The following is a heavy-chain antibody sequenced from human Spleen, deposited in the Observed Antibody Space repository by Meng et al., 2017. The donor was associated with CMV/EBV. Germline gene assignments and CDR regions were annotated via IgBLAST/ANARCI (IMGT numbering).Heavy chain of an antibody. CDR2: IYYSGST. Sequence: SETLSLTCTVSGGSIGSGPYYWGWIRQPPGKGLEWIGSIYYSGSTYYNPSLKSRVTISVDTSKNQFSLKLSSVTAADTAVYYCRCITIFGVAITPLDLWGQGTLVTVSS. J-gene: IGHJ5*02. CDR3: RCITIFGVAITPLDL. CDR1: GGSIGSGPYY. V-gene: IGHV4-39*07. D-gene: IGHD3-3*01.